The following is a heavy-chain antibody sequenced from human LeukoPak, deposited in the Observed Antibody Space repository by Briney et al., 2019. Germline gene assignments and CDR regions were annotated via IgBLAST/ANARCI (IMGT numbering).Heavy chain of an antibody. CDR3: ARGYCSSTSCYKNWFDP. CDR2: IYSGDSGVST. J-gene: IGHJ5*02. D-gene: IGHD2-2*02. V-gene: IGHV3-53*01. Sequence: PGGSLRLSCAASGFSVSNTYMSWVRQAPGKGLEWVSVIYSGDSGVSTYYADSVKGRFTISRDNSKNTLYLQMNSLRTEDTAVYYCARGYCSSTSCYKNWFDPWGQGTLVTVSS. CDR1: GFSVSNTY.